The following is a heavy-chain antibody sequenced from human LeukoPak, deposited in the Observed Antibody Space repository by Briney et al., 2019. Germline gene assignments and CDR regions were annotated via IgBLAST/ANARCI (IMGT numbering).Heavy chain of an antibody. V-gene: IGHV4-59*01. J-gene: IGHJ3*02. CDR1: GGSISSYY. CDR3: ARQYCSGGSCYLSGAFDI. CDR2: IYYSGST. Sequence: SETLSLTCTVPGGSISSYYWSWIRQPPGKGLEWIGYIYYSGSTNYNPSLKSRVTISVDTSKNQFSLKLSSVTAADTAVYYCARQYCSGGSCYLSGAFDIWGQGTMVTVSS. D-gene: IGHD2-15*01.